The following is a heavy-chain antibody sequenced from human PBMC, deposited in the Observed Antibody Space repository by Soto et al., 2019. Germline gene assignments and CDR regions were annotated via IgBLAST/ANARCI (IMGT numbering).Heavy chain of an antibody. CDR3: ARGRALGYCSGGSCYSPAYYYGMDV. CDR1: WFSVSGNY. D-gene: IGHD2-15*01. Sequence: LRHRCTAAWFSVSGNYLSRVRQAPGKGLEWVSVIYSGGSTYYADSVKGRFTISRDNSKNTLYLQMNSLRAEDTAVYYCARGRALGYCSGGSCYSPAYYYGMDVWGQGTTVTVSS. V-gene: IGHV3-66*01. CDR2: IYSGGST. J-gene: IGHJ6*02.